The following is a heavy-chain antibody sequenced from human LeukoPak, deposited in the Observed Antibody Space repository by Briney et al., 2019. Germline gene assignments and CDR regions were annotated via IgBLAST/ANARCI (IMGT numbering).Heavy chain of an antibody. V-gene: IGHV3-21*01. CDR3: AREVVVVPPQGYYYYYMDV. CDR2: ISSSSSYI. Sequence: GGSLRLSCAASGFTFSSYSMNWVRQAPGKGLEWVSSISSSSSYIYYADPVKGRSTISRDNAKNSLYLQMNSLRAEDTAVYYCAREVVVVPPQGYYYYYMDVWGKGTTVTVSS. J-gene: IGHJ6*03. CDR1: GFTFSSYS. D-gene: IGHD2-2*01.